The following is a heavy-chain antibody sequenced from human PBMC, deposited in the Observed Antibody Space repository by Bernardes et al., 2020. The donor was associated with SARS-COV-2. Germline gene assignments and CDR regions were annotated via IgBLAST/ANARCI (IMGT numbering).Heavy chain of an antibody. J-gene: IGHJ1*01. V-gene: IGHV4-34*01. CDR3: ARGRIAWGYYYDSSGRYFQH. CDR1: GGSFSGYY. Sequence: SLTCAVYGGSFSGYYWSWIRQPPGKGLEWIGEINHSGSTNYNPSLKSRVTISVDTSKNQFSLKLSSVTAADTAVYYCARGRIAWGYYYDSSGRYFQHWGQGTLVTVSS. D-gene: IGHD3-22*01. CDR2: INHSGST.